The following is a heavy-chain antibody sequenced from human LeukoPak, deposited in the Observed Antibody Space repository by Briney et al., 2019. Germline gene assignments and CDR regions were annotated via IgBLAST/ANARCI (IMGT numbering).Heavy chain of an antibody. J-gene: IGHJ4*02. CDR1: GFTFSSYW. CDR3: AREPGSNFDY. D-gene: IGHD1-1*01. CDR2: IKLDGSEK. Sequence: GGSLRLSCVATGFTFSSYWMSWVRQAPGKGLQWVANIKLDGSEKYYVDSVKGRFTISRDNAKNSLYLQMNSLRAEDTAVYYCAREPGSNFDYWGQGTVVAVSS. V-gene: IGHV3-7*01.